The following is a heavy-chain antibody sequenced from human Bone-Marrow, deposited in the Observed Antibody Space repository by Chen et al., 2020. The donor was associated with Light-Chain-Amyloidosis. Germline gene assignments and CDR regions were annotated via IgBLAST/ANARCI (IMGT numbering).Heavy chain of an antibody. V-gene: IGHV5-51*01. CDR2: VYVGDRSS. D-gene: IGHD1-26*01. CDR3: ARLLIDLEGTTHSFDS. J-gene: IGHJ4*02. CDR1: GYSFTTYW. Sequence: EVQLVQSGAEVKKPGESLKISCKGSGYSFTTYWIAWVRQMPGKGLEYMGIVYVGDRSSRYNAPCQGQGTISAEKAISTAYLQWSGRRASDTAIYYCARLLIDLEGTTHSFDSWGQGTLVTVSS.